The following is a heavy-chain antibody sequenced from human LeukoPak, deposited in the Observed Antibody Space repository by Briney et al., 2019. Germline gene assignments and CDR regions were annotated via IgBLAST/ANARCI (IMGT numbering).Heavy chain of an antibody. D-gene: IGHD3-10*01. V-gene: IGHV3-7*01. Sequence: GGSLRLSCAASGFTFSSYWMDWVRQAPGKGLEWVANIKQDGSEMYYVDSVKGRFTISRDNTKNSLFLHMSSLRAEDTAVYYCARGGWFGESAFDYWGQGTLVTVSS. J-gene: IGHJ4*02. CDR1: GFTFSSYW. CDR3: ARGGWFGESAFDY. CDR2: IKQDGSEM.